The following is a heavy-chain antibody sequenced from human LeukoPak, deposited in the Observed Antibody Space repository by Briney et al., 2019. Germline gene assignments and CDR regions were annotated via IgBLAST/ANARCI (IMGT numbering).Heavy chain of an antibody. CDR3: ARPPTVVTPAGFDY. J-gene: IGHJ4*02. V-gene: IGHV3-74*01. CDR2: INTDGRRT. CDR1: GFTFSSYW. D-gene: IGHD4-23*01. Sequence: PGGSLRLSCAASGFTFSSYWMHWVRHAPGKGLVWVSRINTDGRRTSYADSVKGRFTISRDSAKNTLYLQMNSLRADDTAVYYCARPPTVVTPAGFDYWGQGTLVTVSS.